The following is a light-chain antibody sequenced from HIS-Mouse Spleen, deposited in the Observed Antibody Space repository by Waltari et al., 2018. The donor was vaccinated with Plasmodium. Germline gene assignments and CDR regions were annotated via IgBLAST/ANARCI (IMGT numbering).Light chain of an antibody. V-gene: IGLV3-10*01. Sequence: SYELTQPPSVSVSPGQTARITCPGGALPKNYSYWYQQKSGQAPVLVIYEDSKRPSGIPERFSGSSSGTMATLTISGAQVEDEADYYCYSTDSSGNHRVFGGGTKLTVL. CDR2: EDS. CDR1: ALPKNY. J-gene: IGLJ3*02. CDR3: YSTDSSGNHRV.